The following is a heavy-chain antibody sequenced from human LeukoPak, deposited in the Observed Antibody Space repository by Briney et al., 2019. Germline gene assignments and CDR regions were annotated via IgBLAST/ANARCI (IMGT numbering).Heavy chain of an antibody. D-gene: IGHD6-13*01. CDR3: ARGGIVAAGIINNHDAFDV. Sequence: ASVKVSCKASGGTFSSYTISWVRQAPGQGLEWMGGIIPIFGTAHYAQKFQGRVTITADESTSTAYMELSSLRSEDTAVYYCARGGIVAAGIINNHDAFDVWGLGTMVTVSS. V-gene: IGHV1-69*13. J-gene: IGHJ3*01. CDR2: IIPIFGTA. CDR1: GGTFSSYT.